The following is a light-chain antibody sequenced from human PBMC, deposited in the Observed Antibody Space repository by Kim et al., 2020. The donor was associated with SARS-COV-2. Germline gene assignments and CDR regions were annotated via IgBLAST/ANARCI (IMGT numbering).Light chain of an antibody. CDR3: QQYHDRPEA. V-gene: IGKV3D-15*01. CDR2: DAS. Sequence: VFPGDRPTLSGGASQSISSHVAWFQKKRGQAPRLLICDASTRAPGIPARFSGSGSGTDFTLTISSLQSEDFAAYYCQQYHDRPEAFGGGTKVEI. J-gene: IGKJ4*01. CDR1: QSISSH.